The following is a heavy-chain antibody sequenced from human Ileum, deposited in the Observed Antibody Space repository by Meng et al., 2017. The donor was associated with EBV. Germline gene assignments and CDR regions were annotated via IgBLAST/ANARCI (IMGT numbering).Heavy chain of an antibody. D-gene: IGHD3-9*01. CDR1: GGSVISKNW. J-gene: IGHJ4*02. V-gene: IGHV4-4*02. CDR3: AKVSLTGTFYDH. Sequence: QVRRRGPGPRLVKPSGPLSLPCAVFGGSVISKNWWSWVRQPPGKGLEWIGEIFHIGGTNNSPSLKSRVTISVDNSKNQFSLSLTSVTAADTAIYYCAKVSLTGTFYDHWGQGILVTVSS. CDR2: IFHIGGT.